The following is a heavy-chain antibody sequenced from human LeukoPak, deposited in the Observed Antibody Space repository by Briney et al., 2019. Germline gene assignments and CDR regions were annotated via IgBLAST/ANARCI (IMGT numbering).Heavy chain of an antibody. D-gene: IGHD6-19*01. CDR2: ITTYNGNT. V-gene: IGHV1-18*01. CDR3: ARYSSQQWLELDY. J-gene: IGHJ4*02. CDR1: CYTLSSHG. Sequence: GSMKGSCKASCYTLSSHGISWGRQGPGQRLEWVGWITTYNGNTNYAQKLQGRVTMTTDTSTSTAYMELRSLRSDDTAVYYCARYSSQQWLELDYWGQGTLVTVSS.